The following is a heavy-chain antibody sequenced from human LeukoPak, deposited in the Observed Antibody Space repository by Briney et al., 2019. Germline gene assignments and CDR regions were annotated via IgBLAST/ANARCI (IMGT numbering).Heavy chain of an antibody. CDR2: SMSGGSL. CDR1: GFISSSYN. V-gene: IGHV3-69-1*01. J-gene: IGHJ5*02. CDR3: ARDDHTSWFTA. Sequence: SGDSLRLSCAASGFISSSYNMNWLRQAPGKGLEWVAHSMSGGSLHYADPVKGRFTVSRNNAENSVYPPMKSLRADDKAVYYCARDDHTSWFTAWGQGTLVTVSS. D-gene: IGHD2-2*02.